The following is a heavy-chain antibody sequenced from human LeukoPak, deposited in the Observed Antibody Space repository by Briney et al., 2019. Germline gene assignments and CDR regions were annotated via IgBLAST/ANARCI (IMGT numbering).Heavy chain of an antibody. J-gene: IGHJ3*02. V-gene: IGHV4-38-2*02. CDR1: GYSISSGYY. CDR3: ARVVVQGAFDI. CDR2: MYHSGST. Sequence: PSETLSLTCTVSGYSISSGYYWGWIRQPPGKGLEWIGSMYHSGSTYYNPSLKSRVTISVDTSKNQFSLKLSSVTAADTAVYYCARVVVQGAFDIWGQGTMVTVSS. D-gene: IGHD2-2*01.